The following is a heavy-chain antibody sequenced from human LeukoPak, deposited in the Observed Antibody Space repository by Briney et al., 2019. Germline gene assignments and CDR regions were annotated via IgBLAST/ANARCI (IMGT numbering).Heavy chain of an antibody. Sequence: SETLSLTCAVYGGSFSGYYWSWIRQPPGKGLEWIGEINHSGSTNYNPSLKSRVTISVDTSKNQFSLKLSSVPAADTAVYYCARIRYYDILTGYYNVGEIDYWGQGTLVTVSS. CDR3: ARIRYYDILTGYYNVGEIDY. D-gene: IGHD3-9*01. V-gene: IGHV4-34*01. J-gene: IGHJ4*02. CDR2: INHSGST. CDR1: GGSFSGYY.